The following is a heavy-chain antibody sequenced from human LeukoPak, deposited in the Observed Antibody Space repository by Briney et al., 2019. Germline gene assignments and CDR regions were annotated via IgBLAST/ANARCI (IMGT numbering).Heavy chain of an antibody. CDR3: ARAVRGDKSEFDY. D-gene: IGHD3-10*01. V-gene: IGHV1-2*04. CDR1: GYTFTGYY. Sequence: GASVKVSCKASGYTFTGYYMHWVRQAPGQGLEWMGWINPNSGGTNYAQKFQGWVTMTRDTSISTAYMELSRLRSDDTAVYYCARAVRGDKSEFDYWGQGTLVTVSS. CDR2: INPNSGGT. J-gene: IGHJ4*02.